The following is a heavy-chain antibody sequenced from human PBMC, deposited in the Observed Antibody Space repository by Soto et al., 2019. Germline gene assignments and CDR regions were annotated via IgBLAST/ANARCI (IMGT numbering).Heavy chain of an antibody. J-gene: IGHJ4*02. CDR3: AREVVGATTKTGMRIDY. D-gene: IGHD1-26*01. CDR1: GDSISSSRYS. CDR2: IYYSGST. V-gene: IGHV4-39*02. Sequence: SETLSLTCTVSGDSISSSRYSWGWIRQPPGKGLEWIGSIYYSGSTYYNPSLKSRVTISVDTSKNQFSLKLSSVTAADTAVYYCAREVVGATTKTGMRIDYWGQGTLVTVSS.